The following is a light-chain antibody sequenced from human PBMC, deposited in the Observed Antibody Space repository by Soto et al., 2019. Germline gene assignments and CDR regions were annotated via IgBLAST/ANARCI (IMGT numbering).Light chain of an antibody. J-gene: IGKJ4*01. CDR2: DAS. CDR3: QQYDNVPLT. CDR1: QDISNS. V-gene: IGKV1-33*01. Sequence: DIQMTQSPSSLSASVGDRVTITCQAGQDISNSLNWYQHKPGKAPKLLIYDASSLETGIPSRFGGSGSGTDYTFTISSLQPEDIATYHCQQYDNVPLTFGGGTKVDIK.